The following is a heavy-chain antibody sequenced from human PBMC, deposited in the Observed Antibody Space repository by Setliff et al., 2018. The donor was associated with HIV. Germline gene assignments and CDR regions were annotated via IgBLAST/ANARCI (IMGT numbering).Heavy chain of an antibody. D-gene: IGHD4-17*01. CDR2: ISPSSTII. J-gene: IGHJ1*01. CDR3: ARDHGMWDYGGNVLLREYFLH. V-gene: IGHV3-48*01. CDR1: GFSFSSYS. Sequence: PGGSLRLSCGASGFSFSSYSMNWVRQAPGKGLEWVSYISPSSTIIYYPDSVKGRFTTSRDNARNSLYLEMNSLRAEDTAVYYCARDHGMWDYGGNVLLREYFLHWGQGTLVTVSS.